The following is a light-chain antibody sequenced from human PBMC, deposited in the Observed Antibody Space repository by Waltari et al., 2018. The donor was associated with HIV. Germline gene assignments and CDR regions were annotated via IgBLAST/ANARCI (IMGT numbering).Light chain of an antibody. J-gene: IGKJ2*01. Sequence: EIVMTQSPATLSVSPGERATLSCRASQSVGSNLAWYQRKPAQAPRLVIYGASTRATGVTDRLSGSGSGTEFTRTISSLQSEDFAVYYCQQYNNWPYTFGQGTKLEIK. CDR1: QSVGSN. CDR2: GAS. CDR3: QQYNNWPYT. V-gene: IGKV3-15*01.